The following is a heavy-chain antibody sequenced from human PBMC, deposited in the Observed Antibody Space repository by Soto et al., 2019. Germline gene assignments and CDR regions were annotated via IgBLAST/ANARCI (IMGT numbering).Heavy chain of an antibody. CDR1: GGSISSGEYY. CDR3: ARDGGFCTNGVCPVYYYYGMDV. J-gene: IGHJ6*02. V-gene: IGHV4-30-4*01. Sequence: TLSLTCTVSGGSISSGEYYWSWIRQPPGEGLEWIGNIYYSGTTYNNPSLKSRVTISVDTSNNQFSLKLSSVTAADTAVYYCARDGGFCTNGVCPVYYYYGMDVWGQGTTVTVSS. CDR2: IYYSGTT. D-gene: IGHD2-8*01.